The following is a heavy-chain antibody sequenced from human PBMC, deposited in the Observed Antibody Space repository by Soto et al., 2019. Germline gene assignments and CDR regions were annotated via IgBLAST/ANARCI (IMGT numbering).Heavy chain of an antibody. J-gene: IGHJ4*02. CDR3: ARDLWWYLH. Sequence: EVQLLESGGGLVQPGGALTLSCAASCFTFSHHAMSWVRQAPGKGLEWLSSISGGAEGAYYADSVKGRFTISRDNSKNTLYLQMNSLRAEDTAVYYCARDLWWYLHWGQGTLVTVSS. D-gene: IGHD2-15*01. CDR1: CFTFSHHA. CDR2: ISGGAEGA. V-gene: IGHV3-23*01.